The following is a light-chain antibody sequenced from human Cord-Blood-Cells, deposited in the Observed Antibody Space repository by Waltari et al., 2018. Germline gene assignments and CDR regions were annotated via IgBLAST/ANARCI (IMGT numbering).Light chain of an antibody. CDR3: QQSYSTLCT. CDR1: QRISSC. J-gene: IGKJ3*01. V-gene: IGKV1-39*01. Sequence: DIPMNQSLSSLSASVGDRVSITCRASQRISSCLNWYQQKPGKAPKLLIYATSSMQSGVPSSVSGSGSGTDFTLTISSRRPEDFATYDCQQSYSTLCTFGPGTKVDI. CDR2: ATS.